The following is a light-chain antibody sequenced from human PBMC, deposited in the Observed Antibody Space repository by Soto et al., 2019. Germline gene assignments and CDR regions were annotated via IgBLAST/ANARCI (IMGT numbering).Light chain of an antibody. CDR1: QSITRF. J-gene: IGKJ1*01. V-gene: IGKV1-39*01. CDR2: AAS. CDR3: QQSNSAPWT. Sequence: DIQMTQSLSSLSASVGDRVPITCRASQSITRFLNWYQQKPGKAPKLLIYAASSLQSGVPSRFSGSGSGTDFTLTISSLQPEDFATYYCQQSNSAPWTFGQGTKVEIK.